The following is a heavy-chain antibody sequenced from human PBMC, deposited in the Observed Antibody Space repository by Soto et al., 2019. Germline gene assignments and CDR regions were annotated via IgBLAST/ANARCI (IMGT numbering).Heavy chain of an antibody. CDR1: GASVTSDNYY. CDR3: TADAGSY. D-gene: IGHD3-10*01. CDR2: IYYSGSI. V-gene: IGHV4-61*01. J-gene: IGHJ4*02. Sequence: QVQLQESGPGLVKPSETLSLTCSVSGASVTSDNYYWSWIRQSPGKGLEWIGYIYYSGSITYNPPLKSRVTMSLAPSQNQFSLRLSSVTAADPAVYYCTADAGSYWGQGTLVTVSS.